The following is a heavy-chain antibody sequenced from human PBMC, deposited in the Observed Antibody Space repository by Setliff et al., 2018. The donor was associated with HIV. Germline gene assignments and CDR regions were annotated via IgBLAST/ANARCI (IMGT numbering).Heavy chain of an antibody. J-gene: IGHJ6*03. V-gene: IGHV4-4*08. CDR3: ARCVTYYNFWSGYWGYYYYMDV. CDR1: GGSISSYY. CDR2: IYTSGST. Sequence: SETLSLTCTVSGGSISSYYWSWTRQPPGKGLEWIGYIYTSGSTNYNPSLKSRVTISVDTSKNQFSLKLSSVTAADTAVYYCARCVTYYNFWSGYWGYYYYMDVWGKGTTVTVSS. D-gene: IGHD3-3*01.